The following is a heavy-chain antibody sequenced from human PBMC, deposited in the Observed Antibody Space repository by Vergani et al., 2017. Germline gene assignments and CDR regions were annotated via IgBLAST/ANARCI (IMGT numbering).Heavy chain of an antibody. Sequence: QVQLQESGPGLVKPSETLSLPCTVSGGSISSYYWSWIRQPPGKGLEWIGYIYYSGSTNYNPSLKSRVTISVDTSKNQFSLKLSSVTAADTAVYYCARVRARITIFDYWGQGTLVTVSS. CDR1: GGSISSYY. J-gene: IGHJ4*02. CDR3: ARVRARITIFDY. CDR2: IYYSGST. V-gene: IGHV4-59*01. D-gene: IGHD3-3*01.